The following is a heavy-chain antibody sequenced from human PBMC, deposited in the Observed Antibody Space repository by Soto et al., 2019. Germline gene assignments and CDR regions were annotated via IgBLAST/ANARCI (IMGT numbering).Heavy chain of an antibody. J-gene: IGHJ6*02. D-gene: IGHD4-4*01. CDR1: GVSVSSTDYS. V-gene: IGHV4-30-4*01. Sequence: QVHLQESGPGLVKPSETLTLICTVSGVSVSSTDYSWTWIRQPPGKGLEWLGYRYHSGSTLFNSALRSRALISADTSKNQLFLDLTSVPAADAAVYYCAGGAPSTTYPTVVHGLVVCGQGTAVAVSS. CDR3: AGGAPSTTYPTVVHGLVV. CDR2: RYHSGST.